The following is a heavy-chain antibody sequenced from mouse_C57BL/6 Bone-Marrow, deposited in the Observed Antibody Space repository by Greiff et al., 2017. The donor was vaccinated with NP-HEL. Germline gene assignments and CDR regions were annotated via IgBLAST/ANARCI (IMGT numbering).Heavy chain of an antibody. CDR1: GFTFSDYY. J-gene: IGHJ2*01. D-gene: IGHD1-1*01. Sequence: EVQVVESGGGLVQPGGSLKLSCAASGFTFSDYYMYWVRQTPEKRLEWVAYISTGGGSTYYPDTVKGRFTISRDNAKNTLYLQMSRLKSEDTAMYYCARQYYYGSSYFDYWGQGTTLTVSS. CDR2: ISTGGGST. V-gene: IGHV5-12*01. CDR3: ARQYYYGSSYFDY.